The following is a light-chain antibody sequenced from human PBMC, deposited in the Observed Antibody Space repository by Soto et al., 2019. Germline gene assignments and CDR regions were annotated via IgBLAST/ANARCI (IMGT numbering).Light chain of an antibody. CDR2: EVI. CDR3: SSYTSSRMLSDV. J-gene: IGLJ1*01. V-gene: IGLV2-14*01. Sequence: QSVLTQPASVSGSPGQSITISCAGTSSDIGGFNFVSWFQQLPGNAPKLLIYEVINRPAGVSNRFSGSKSGNTASLTISGLQAEDDADYYCSSYTSSRMLSDVFGTGTKLTVL. CDR1: SSDIGGFNF.